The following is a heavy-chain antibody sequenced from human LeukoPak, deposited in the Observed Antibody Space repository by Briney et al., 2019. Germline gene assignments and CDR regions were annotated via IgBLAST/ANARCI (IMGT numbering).Heavy chain of an antibody. D-gene: IGHD3-22*01. CDR2: ISGSDGST. CDR1: GFTFSSYS. CDR3: AKHRRDSSSYYVFDY. V-gene: IGHV3-23*01. Sequence: GGSLRLSCAASGFTFSSYSMNWVRQAPGKGLEWVSAISGSDGSTYYADSVKGRFTISRDNSKNTLYLQMNSLRAEDTAVYYCAKHRRDSSSYYVFDYWGQGTLVTVSS. J-gene: IGHJ4*02.